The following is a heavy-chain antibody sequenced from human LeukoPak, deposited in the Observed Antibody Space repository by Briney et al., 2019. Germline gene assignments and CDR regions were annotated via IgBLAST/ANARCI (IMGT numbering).Heavy chain of an antibody. Sequence: KASETLSLTCTVSGGSISSYYWSWIRQPPGKGLEWIGYIYYSGSTNYNPSLKSRVTISVDKSKNQFSLKLSSVTAADTAVYYCATKVGYEDAFDIWGQGTMVTVSS. V-gene: IGHV4-59*12. CDR2: IYYSGST. D-gene: IGHD5-12*01. J-gene: IGHJ3*02. CDR3: ATKVGYEDAFDI. CDR1: GGSISSYY.